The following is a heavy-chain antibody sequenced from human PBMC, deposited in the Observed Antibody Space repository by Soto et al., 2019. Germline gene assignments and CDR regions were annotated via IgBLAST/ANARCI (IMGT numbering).Heavy chain of an antibody. J-gene: IGHJ4*02. CDR1: GFTFSGYW. Sequence: GGSLRLSCAASGFTFSGYWMSWVRQAPGKGLEWVANIKQDGSEKNYVDSVKGRFTISRDNAKNSLYLQMNSLRAEETAFDYCERWVAVYGICGQXTLVTVS. CDR2: IKQDGSEK. V-gene: IGHV3-7*05. CDR3: ERWVAVYGI. D-gene: IGHD6-19*01.